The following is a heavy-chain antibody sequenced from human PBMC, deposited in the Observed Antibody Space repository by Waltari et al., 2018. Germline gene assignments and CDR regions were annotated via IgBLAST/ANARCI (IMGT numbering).Heavy chain of an antibody. CDR1: GGSISSYY. Sequence: QVQLQESGPGLVKPSETLSLTCTVSGGSISSYYWNWIRQPPGKGLEWIGYIYYSGSTDYNPSLKSRVTISVDTSKNQFSLKLSSVTAADTVVYYCARGAAYGSGSYTYYYWGQGTLVTVSS. V-gene: IGHV4-59*01. D-gene: IGHD3-10*01. J-gene: IGHJ4*02. CDR2: IYYSGST. CDR3: ARGAAYGSGSYTYYY.